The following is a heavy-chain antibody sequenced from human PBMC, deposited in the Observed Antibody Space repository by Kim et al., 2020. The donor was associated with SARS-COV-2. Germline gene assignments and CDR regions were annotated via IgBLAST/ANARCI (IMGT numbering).Heavy chain of an antibody. Sequence: EWVAVISYDGSIKYYADSVKGHFTVSRDWSNNTLYLQMRSLRPEDTALYYCAKSSAFFWFVKGLSTFDLWGRGTMVTVSS. CDR3: AKSSAFFWFVKGLSTFDL. J-gene: IGHJ3*01. CDR2: ISYDGSIK. V-gene: IGHV3-30*18. D-gene: IGHD3-10*01.